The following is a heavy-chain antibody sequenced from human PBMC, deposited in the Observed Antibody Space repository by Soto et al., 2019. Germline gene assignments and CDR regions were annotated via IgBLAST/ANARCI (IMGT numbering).Heavy chain of an antibody. D-gene: IGHD3-16*01. CDR3: ARGGGMGVNDY. CDR2: IRSGANNYLT. Sequence: GGSLRLSCAASEFSFSDSAIHWVRQAPGKGLEWIARIRSGANNYLTAYPASVTGRFTISRDDSKNTAYLQMDGLTSEDTAMYFCARGGGMGVNDYWGQGSMVTVSS. V-gene: IGHV3-73*01. CDR1: EFSFSDSA. J-gene: IGHJ4*02.